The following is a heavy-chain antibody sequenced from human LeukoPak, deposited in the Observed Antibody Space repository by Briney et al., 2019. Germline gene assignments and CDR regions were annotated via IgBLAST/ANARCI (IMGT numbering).Heavy chain of an antibody. CDR2: IYYSGST. J-gene: IGHJ6*02. V-gene: IGHV4-59*01. D-gene: IGHD3-16*01. CDR1: GGSISSYY. CDR3: ARFFGRAYYYYGMDV. Sequence: SETLSLTCTVSGGSISSYYWSWIRQPPGKGLEWIGYIYYSGSTNYNPSLKSRVTISVDTSKNQFSLKLSSVTAADTAVYYCARFFGRAYYYYGMDVWGQGTTVTVSS.